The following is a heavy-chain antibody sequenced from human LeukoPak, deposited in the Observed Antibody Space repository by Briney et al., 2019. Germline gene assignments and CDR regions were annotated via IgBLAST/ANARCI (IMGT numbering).Heavy chain of an antibody. CDR3: ARLFGVPHAFDV. J-gene: IGHJ3*01. CDR2: IYHSGIT. V-gene: IGHV4-38-2*01. D-gene: IGHD3-10*02. Sequence: SETLSLTCAVSGYSISSGYYWGWIGQPPGKGLEWIGSIYHSGITYYNTSLRSRVTISVDTSKNQFSLRLISVTAADTAMYYCARLFGVPHAFDVWGQGTMVTVSS. CDR1: GYSISSGYY.